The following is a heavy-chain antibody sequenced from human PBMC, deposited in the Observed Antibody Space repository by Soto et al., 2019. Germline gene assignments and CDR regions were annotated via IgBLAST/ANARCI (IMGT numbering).Heavy chain of an antibody. J-gene: IGHJ4*02. CDR1: GFTFDDYA. CDR3: AKIVPTPDY. V-gene: IGHV3-9*01. Sequence: GGSLRLSCAASGFTFDDYAMHWVRQAPGKGLEWVSGISWNSGSIGYADSVKGRFTISRDNAKNSLYLQMNSLRAEDTALYYCAKIVPTPDYWGQGTLVTVSS. CDR2: ISWNSGSI. D-gene: IGHD1-26*01.